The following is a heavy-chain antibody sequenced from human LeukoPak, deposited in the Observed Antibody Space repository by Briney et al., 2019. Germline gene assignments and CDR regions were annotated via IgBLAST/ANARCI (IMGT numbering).Heavy chain of an antibody. CDR3: ARQGYSAYEILDY. CDR2: IYYSGST. D-gene: IGHD5-12*01. Sequence: SETLSLTCTVSGGSISSYYWSWIRQPPGKGLEWIGYIYYSGSTNYSPSLKSRVTISVDTSKNQFSLKLSSVTAADTAEYYCARQGYSAYEILDYWGQGTLVTVSS. J-gene: IGHJ4*02. V-gene: IGHV4-59*08. CDR1: GGSISSYY.